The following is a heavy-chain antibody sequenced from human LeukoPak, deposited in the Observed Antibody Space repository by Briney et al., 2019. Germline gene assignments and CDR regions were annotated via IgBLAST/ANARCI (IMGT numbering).Heavy chain of an antibody. CDR3: ARDGCGGDCYPYYFDY. J-gene: IGHJ4*02. D-gene: IGHD2-21*02. CDR1: GLIFSSHS. Sequence: PGGSLILSCAASGLIFSSHSMNWVPQAPERVLECVSSISSSSSYIYYADAGKGRFTISRDNAKNSLYLQMNSLRAEDTAVYYCARDGCGGDCYPYYFDYWGQGTLVTVSS. CDR2: ISSSSSYI. V-gene: IGHV3-21*01.